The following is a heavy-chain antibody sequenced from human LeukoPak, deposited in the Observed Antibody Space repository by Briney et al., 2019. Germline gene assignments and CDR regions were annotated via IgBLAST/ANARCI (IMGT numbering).Heavy chain of an antibody. CDR3: ARDLRGLDAFDI. CDR2: ISSSSSHI. J-gene: IGHJ3*02. Sequence: GGSLRLSCAASGFTFGIYSMNWVRQAPGKGLEWVSCISSSSSHIYYSDSVKGRFTISRDNAKNSLYLQMNSLTAEDTAVYFCARDLRGLDAFDIWGQGTMVTVSS. CDR1: GFTFGIYS. V-gene: IGHV3-21*01.